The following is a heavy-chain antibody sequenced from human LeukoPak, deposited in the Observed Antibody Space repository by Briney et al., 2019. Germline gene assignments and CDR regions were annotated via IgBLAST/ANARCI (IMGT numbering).Heavy chain of an antibody. Sequence: SETLSLTCTVSGSSISSYYWSWIRQPPGKGLEWIGYAYSSGHTNYNSSLKSRVTLSLDTSKSQFFLRLSSVTAADTAVYFCARHPFATPFDYWGPGTLVTVSS. V-gene: IGHV4-59*08. CDR3: ARHPFATPFDY. CDR1: GSSISSYY. D-gene: IGHD2-15*01. J-gene: IGHJ4*02. CDR2: AYSSGHT.